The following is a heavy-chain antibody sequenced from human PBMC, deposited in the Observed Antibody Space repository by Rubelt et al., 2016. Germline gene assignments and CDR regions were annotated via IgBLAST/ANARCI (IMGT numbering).Heavy chain of an antibody. CDR2: IIPILKKA. J-gene: IGHJ5*02. CDR1: GYTFTNND. CDR3: ATTLEPSWFDP. V-gene: IGHV1-69*09. Sequence: QMQLVQSGAEVKKPGASVKVSCKAAGYTFTNNDINWVRQAPGQGLEWMGRIIPILKKANYAQMFQGRVTITADQTTSTDYMGRSGLRSEDTAVYYCATTLEPSWFDPWGQGTLVTVSS. D-gene: IGHD1-1*01.